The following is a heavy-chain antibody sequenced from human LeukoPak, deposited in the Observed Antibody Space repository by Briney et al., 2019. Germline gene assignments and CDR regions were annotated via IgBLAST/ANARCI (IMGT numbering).Heavy chain of an antibody. J-gene: IGHJ4*02. V-gene: IGHV3-11*01. D-gene: IGHD2-8*01. CDR3: ARAGRGFTYGYSDS. CDR2: ISPSGSTI. CDR1: GFSFSDYY. Sequence: GGSLRLSCEASGFSFSDYYMTWIRQAPGKGLEWVSYISPSGSTIGNADSVKGRFTISRDNTRNSLYLQMSSLRADDTAVYYCARAGRGFTYGYSDSWGQGTLVSVSS.